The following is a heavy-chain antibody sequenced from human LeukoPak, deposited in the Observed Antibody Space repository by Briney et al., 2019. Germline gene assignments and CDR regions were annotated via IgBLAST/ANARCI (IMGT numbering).Heavy chain of an antibody. J-gene: IGHJ4*02. Sequence: PGRSLRLSCAASGFTFSSYAMHWVRQAPGKGLEWVAVISYDGSNKYYADSVKGRFTISRDNSKDTLYLQMNSLRAEDTAAYYCARDPPYYDSSGSIPAGPGWGQGTLVTVSS. V-gene: IGHV3-30-3*01. D-gene: IGHD3-22*01. CDR3: ARDPPYYDSSGSIPAGPG. CDR1: GFTFSSYA. CDR2: ISYDGSNK.